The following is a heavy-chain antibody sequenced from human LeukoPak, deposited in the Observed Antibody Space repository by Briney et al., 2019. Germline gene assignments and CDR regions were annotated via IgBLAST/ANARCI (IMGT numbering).Heavy chain of an antibody. J-gene: IGHJ4*02. V-gene: IGHV3-7*01. CDR2: IKGDGSDK. CDR3: ATEHWGPNS. CDR1: GFTFSNYW. D-gene: IGHD3-16*01. Sequence: GGSLRLSCAASGFTFSNYWMTWVRQAPGKGLEWLANIKGDGSDKNYVDSAKGRFTISRDNAKNSLFLQMSSLRGEDTALYYCATEHWGPNSWGQGTLVTVSS.